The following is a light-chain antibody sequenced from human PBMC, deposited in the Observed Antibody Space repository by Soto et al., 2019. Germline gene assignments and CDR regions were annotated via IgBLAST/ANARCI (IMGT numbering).Light chain of an antibody. CDR2: GTS. V-gene: IGKV3-20*01. J-gene: IGKJ4*01. Sequence: EIVMTQSPATLSVSPGERATLSCRASQSVNSNYLAWYQQKPGQAPRLLIYGTSSRATGIPDRFSGSGSGTDFTLTISRLEPEDFAVYYCQQYGSSPFGGGTKVDIK. CDR1: QSVNSNY. CDR3: QQYGSSP.